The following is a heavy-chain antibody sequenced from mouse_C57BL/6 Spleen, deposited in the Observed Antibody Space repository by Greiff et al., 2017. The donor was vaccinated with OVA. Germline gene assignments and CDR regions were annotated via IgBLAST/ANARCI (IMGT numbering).Heavy chain of an antibody. Sequence: VQLQQSGAELVRPGASVKLSCTASGFNIKDYYMHWVKQRPEQGLEWIGWIDPEDGDTEYASKFQGKATITADTASNTAYLQLSSLTSEDTAVYYSTTGETGRYYGVWGTGTTVTVSS. CDR2: IDPEDGDT. CDR1: GFNIKDYY. CDR3: TTGETGRYYGV. J-gene: IGHJ1*03. V-gene: IGHV14-4*01.